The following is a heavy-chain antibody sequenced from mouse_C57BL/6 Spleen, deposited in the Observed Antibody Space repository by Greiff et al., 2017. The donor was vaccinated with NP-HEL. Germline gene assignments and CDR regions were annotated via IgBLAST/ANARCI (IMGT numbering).Heavy chain of an antibody. CDR3: ARRYYGSSYYFDY. D-gene: IGHD1-1*01. CDR2: IYPGSGNT. Sequence: VQLVESGAELVRPGASVKLSCKASGYTFTDYYINWVKQRPGQGLEWIARIYPGSGNTYYNEKFKGKATLTAEKSSSTAYMQLSSLTSEDSAVYFCARRYYGSSYYFDYWGQGTTLTVSS. V-gene: IGHV1-76*01. J-gene: IGHJ2*01. CDR1: GYTFTDYY.